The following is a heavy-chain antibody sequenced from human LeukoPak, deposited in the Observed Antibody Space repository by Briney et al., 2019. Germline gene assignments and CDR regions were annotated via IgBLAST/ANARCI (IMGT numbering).Heavy chain of an antibody. CDR2: ISGSGGST. V-gene: IGHV3-23*01. CDR1: GFTFSSYA. J-gene: IGHJ4*02. D-gene: IGHD1-26*01. Sequence: GGSLRLSCAASGFTFSSYAMSWVRQAPGKGLEWVSAISGSGGSTYYADSVKGRFTISRDNSKNTPYLQMNSLRAEDTAVYYCAKGVRGWELRGFDYWGQGTLVTVSS. CDR3: AKGVRGWELRGFDY.